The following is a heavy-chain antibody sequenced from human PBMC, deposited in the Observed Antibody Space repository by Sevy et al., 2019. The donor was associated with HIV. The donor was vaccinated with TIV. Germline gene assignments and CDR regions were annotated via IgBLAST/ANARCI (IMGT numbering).Heavy chain of an antibody. V-gene: IGHV1-2*02. CDR1: GYTFVEHY. J-gene: IGHJ4*02. D-gene: IGHD2-21*02. CDR3: AVTGGLDL. Sequence: ASVKVSCKASGYTFVEHYISWVRQAPGQGLEWMGTMDPNSGVTISAQRFQGRVTMTRDTSIATGYIELSSLRSDDTALYYCAVTGGLDLWGQGTLVTVSS. CDR2: MDPNSGVT.